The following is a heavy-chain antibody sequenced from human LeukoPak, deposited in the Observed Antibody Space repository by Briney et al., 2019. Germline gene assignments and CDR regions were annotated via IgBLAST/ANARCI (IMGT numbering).Heavy chain of an antibody. D-gene: IGHD2-15*01. V-gene: IGHV4-34*01. CDR1: GGSFSGYY. J-gene: IGHJ4*02. Sequence: SETLSLTCAVYGGSFSGYYWSWIRQPPGKGLEWIGEINHSGSTNYNPSLKSRVTISVDTSKNQFSLKLSSVTAADTAVYYCVRDRQHCSGGNCYSEDLPDSWGQGTLVLVSS. CDR3: VRDRQHCSGGNCYSEDLPDS. CDR2: INHSGST.